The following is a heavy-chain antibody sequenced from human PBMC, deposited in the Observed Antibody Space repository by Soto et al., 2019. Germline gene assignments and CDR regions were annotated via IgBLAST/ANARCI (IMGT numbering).Heavy chain of an antibody. V-gene: IGHV4-30-2*01. CDR3: ARVPDV. Sequence: SETLSLTCAVSGGSISSGGYSWSWSRQPPGKGLEWIGYIYHSGSTYYNQSLKSRVTISVDRSKNQFSLKLSSVTAADTAVYYCARVPDVWGQGTTVTVSS. CDR1: GGSISSGGYS. J-gene: IGHJ6*02. CDR2: IYHSGST.